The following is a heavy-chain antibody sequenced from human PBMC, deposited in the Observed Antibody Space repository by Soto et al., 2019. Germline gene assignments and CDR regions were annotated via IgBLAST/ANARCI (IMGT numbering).Heavy chain of an antibody. V-gene: IGHV3-33*01. Sequence: GESLKISCAASGFTFSSYGMHWVRQAPGKGLEWVAVIWYDGSNKYYADSVKGRFTISRDNSKNTLYLQMNSLRAEDTAVYYCARDREEYYYGSGSYYKSQGALNYWGQGTLVTVSS. CDR2: IWYDGSNK. J-gene: IGHJ4*02. D-gene: IGHD3-10*01. CDR1: GFTFSSYG. CDR3: ARDREEYYYGSGSYYKSQGALNY.